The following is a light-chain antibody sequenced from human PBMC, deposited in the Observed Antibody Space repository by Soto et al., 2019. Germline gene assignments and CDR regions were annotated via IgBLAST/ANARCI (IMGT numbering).Light chain of an antibody. CDR3: LQYNSPSWT. Sequence: DIQMTQSPSTLSASVGDRVTITCRASQSISSWLAWYQHKPGKAPKLLIYKASSLESGVPSRFSGSESGTEFTLTISTLQPEDCGNHYCLQYNSPSWTFVQGTKVEIK. J-gene: IGKJ1*01. CDR1: QSISSW. V-gene: IGKV1-5*03. CDR2: KAS.